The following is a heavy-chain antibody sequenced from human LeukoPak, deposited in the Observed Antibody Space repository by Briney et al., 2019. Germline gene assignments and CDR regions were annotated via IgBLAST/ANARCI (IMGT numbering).Heavy chain of an antibody. Sequence: PGGSLRLSCTASGFTFSDFAMSWVRQAPGKGLEWVSSISDTEGFTSNADSVKGRFTISRDNSRNTMYLQMNGLTADDTAVYYCAKRPRSGHYYFDYWGQGTLVTVSS. J-gene: IGHJ4*02. V-gene: IGHV3-23*01. CDR3: AKRPRSGHYYFDY. D-gene: IGHD1-26*01. CDR1: GFTFSDFA. CDR2: ISDTEGFT.